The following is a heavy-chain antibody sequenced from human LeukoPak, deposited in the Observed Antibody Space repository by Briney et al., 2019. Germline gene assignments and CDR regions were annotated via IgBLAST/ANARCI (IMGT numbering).Heavy chain of an antibody. J-gene: IGHJ4*02. D-gene: IGHD1-26*01. CDR2: ISGSGGST. V-gene: IGHV3-23*01. CDR1: GSSFSSYA. CDR3: ATVVGASTSRRFDY. Sequence: PGGSLRLSCAASGSSFSSYAMSWVRQAPGKGLEWVSGISGSGGSTNYADSVKGRFTISRDNSKNTVYLQVNSLRAEDTAVYYCATVVGASTSRRFDYWGQGTLVTVSS.